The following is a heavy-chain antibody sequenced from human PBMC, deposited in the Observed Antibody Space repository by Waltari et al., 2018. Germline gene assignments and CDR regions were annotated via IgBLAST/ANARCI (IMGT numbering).Heavy chain of an antibody. CDR2: INPNRGGT. J-gene: IGHJ4*02. Sequence: QVQLVQSGAEVKKPGASVKVSCKASGYTFTGYYMHWVRQAPGQGLEWMGRINPNRGGTNAAQRFQGRVTMTRDTSISTAYMERSRLRSDDTAVYYCARGKWLLLSFDYWGQGTLVTVSS. CDR3: ARGKWLLLSFDY. V-gene: IGHV1-2*06. D-gene: IGHD3-22*01. CDR1: GYTFTGYY.